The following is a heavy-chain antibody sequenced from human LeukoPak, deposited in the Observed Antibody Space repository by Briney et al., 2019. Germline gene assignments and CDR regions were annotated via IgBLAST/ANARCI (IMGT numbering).Heavy chain of an antibody. D-gene: IGHD5-24*01. J-gene: IGHJ3*02. CDR3: ASLIVHMATQMTTFDI. CDR2: ISSSGSTI. Sequence: PGGSLRLSCAASGFTFSDYYMSWIRQAPGKGLEWVSYISSSGSTIYYADSVKGRFTISRDNAKNSLYLQMNRLRAEDTAVYDCASLIVHMATQMTTFDIWGQGTMVTVSS. CDR1: GFTFSDYY. V-gene: IGHV3-11*01.